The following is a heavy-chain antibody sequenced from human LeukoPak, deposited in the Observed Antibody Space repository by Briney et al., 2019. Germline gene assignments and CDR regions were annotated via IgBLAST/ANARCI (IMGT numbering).Heavy chain of an antibody. D-gene: IGHD3-22*01. CDR1: GGTFSSYA. J-gene: IGHJ4*02. V-gene: IGHV1-69*05. CDR3: ARVGDSSGYHDY. CDR2: IIPIFGTA. Sequence: ASVKVSCKASGGTFSSYAISWVRQAPGQGLEWMGRIIPIFGTANYAQKFQGRVTITTDESTSTAYMELSSLRSEDTAVCYCARVGDSSGYHDYWGQGTLVTVSS.